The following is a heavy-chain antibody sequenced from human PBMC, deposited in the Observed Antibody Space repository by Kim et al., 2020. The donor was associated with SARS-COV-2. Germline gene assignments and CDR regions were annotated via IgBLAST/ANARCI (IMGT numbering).Heavy chain of an antibody. Sequence: GGSLRLSCAASGFTFSSYAMHWVRQAPGKGLEWVAVISYDGSNKYYADSVKGRFTISRDNSKNTLYLQMNSLRAEDTAVYYCARDPRIAVAGTSGGYYYYGMDVWGQGTTVTVSS. CDR1: GFTFSSYA. D-gene: IGHD6-19*01. CDR2: ISYDGSNK. J-gene: IGHJ6*02. V-gene: IGHV3-30*04. CDR3: ARDPRIAVAGTSGGYYYYGMDV.